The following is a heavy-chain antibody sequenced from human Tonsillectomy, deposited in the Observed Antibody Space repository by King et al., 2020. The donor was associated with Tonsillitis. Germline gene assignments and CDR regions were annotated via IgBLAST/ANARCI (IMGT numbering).Heavy chain of an antibody. CDR3: ATPYDSSGYSFDY. CDR1: GYSFSSYW. J-gene: IGHJ4*02. Sequence: VQLVESGAEVKKSGESLRISCKGSGYSFSSYWISWVRQMPGKGLEWMGRIDPRDSYTSYSPSFEGHVTISADKSINTVYLQWTSLKASDTAMYYCATPYDSSGYSFDYWGQGTLVTVSS. D-gene: IGHD3-22*01. CDR2: IDPRDSYT. V-gene: IGHV5-10-1*03.